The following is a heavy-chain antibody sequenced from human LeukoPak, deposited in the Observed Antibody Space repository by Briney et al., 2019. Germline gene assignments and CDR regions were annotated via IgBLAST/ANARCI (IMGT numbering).Heavy chain of an antibody. CDR1: GGTFSSYA. CDR2: IIPIFGTA. J-gene: IGHJ6*03. D-gene: IGHD1-26*01. V-gene: IGHV1-69*05. CDR3: ARGVIVGATPYYYYMDV. Sequence: SVKVSCKASGGTFSSYAISWVRQAPGQGLEWMGGIIPIFGTANYAQKFQGRVTITTDESTSTAYMELSSLRSEDTAVYYCARGVIVGATPYYYYMDVWGKGTTVTVSS.